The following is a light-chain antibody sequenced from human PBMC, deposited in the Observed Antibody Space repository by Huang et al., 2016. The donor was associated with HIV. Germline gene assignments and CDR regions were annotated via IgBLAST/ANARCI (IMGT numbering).Light chain of an antibody. CDR3: MQGSRWPPT. Sequence: DVVMTQSPLSLTVTLGQPASISCRSSESLVYSDGNTYWNWFQQRPGHSPRRLIYKGSIRDSGVPDRCSGSGSGTNFTLKISRVEAEDIGIYYCMQGSRWPPTFGPGTKVDFK. CDR2: KGS. CDR1: ESLVYSDGNTY. V-gene: IGKV2-30*01. J-gene: IGKJ3*01.